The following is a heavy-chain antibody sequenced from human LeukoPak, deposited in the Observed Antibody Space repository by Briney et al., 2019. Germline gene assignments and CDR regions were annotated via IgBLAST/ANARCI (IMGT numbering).Heavy chain of an antibody. CDR3: AKTGYSSGWYRIWDY. V-gene: IGHV3-23*01. D-gene: IGHD6-19*01. Sequence: PGGSLRLSCAASGFTFSSFEMSWVRQAPGKGLEWVSAISGSGGSAYYADSVKGRFTISRDNSRNPLSLQMNSLIAKDTALYYCAKTGYSSGWYRIWDYWGQGTLVTVSS. CDR1: GFTFSSFE. CDR2: ISGSGGSA. J-gene: IGHJ4*02.